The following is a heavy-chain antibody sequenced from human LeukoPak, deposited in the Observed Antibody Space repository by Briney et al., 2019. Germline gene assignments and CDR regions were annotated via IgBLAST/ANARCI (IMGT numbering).Heavy chain of an antibody. CDR1: GGSISSGGYY. CDR2: IYTSGST. D-gene: IGHD6-6*01. J-gene: IGHJ6*03. V-gene: IGHV4-61*02. CDR3: ARGIKYSSSPGYMDV. Sequence: SQTLSLTCTVSGGSISSGGYYWSWIRQPAGKGLEWIGRIYTSGSTNYNPSLKSRVTMSVDTSKNQFSLKLSSVTAADTAVYYCARGIKYSSSPGYMDVWGKGTTVTVSS.